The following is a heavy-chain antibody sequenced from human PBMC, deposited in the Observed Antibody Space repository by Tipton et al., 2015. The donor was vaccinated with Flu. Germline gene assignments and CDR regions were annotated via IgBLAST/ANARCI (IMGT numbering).Heavy chain of an antibody. D-gene: IGHD2-21*01. Sequence: SLRLSCAASGFIFSSHWMTWVRQAPGQGLEWVAAITGDGSGKYYVDSVKGRFTISRDNAENSLFLQMNSLRAEDTAVYYCARDRIVVENDGAAHDYWGQGTLVPVSS. CDR2: ITGDGSGK. J-gene: IGHJ4*02. CDR1: GFIFSSHW. CDR3: ARDRIVVENDGAAHDY. V-gene: IGHV3-7*01.